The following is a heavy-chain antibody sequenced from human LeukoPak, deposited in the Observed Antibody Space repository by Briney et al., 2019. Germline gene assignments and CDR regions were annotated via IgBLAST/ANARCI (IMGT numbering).Heavy chain of an antibody. CDR2: INPNSGGT. D-gene: IGHD2-15*01. J-gene: IGHJ6*03. Sequence: ASVKVSCKASGYTFTGYYMHWVRQAPGQGLEWMGWINPNSGGTNYAQKFQGRVTMTRDTSISTAYMELSRLRSDDTAVYYCARDRGDCSGGSCYCMDVWGKGTTVTVSS. CDR3: ARDRGDCSGGSCYCMDV. V-gene: IGHV1-2*02. CDR1: GYTFTGYY.